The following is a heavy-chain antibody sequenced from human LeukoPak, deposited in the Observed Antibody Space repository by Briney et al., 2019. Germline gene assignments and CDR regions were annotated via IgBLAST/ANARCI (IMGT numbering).Heavy chain of an antibody. J-gene: IGHJ4*02. CDR2: INPSSGNT. CDR1: GFTFTSYY. Sequence: ASVKVSCKASGFTFTSYYMHWVRQAPGQGLEWMGIINPSSGNTDYAQKFQGRVTMTRDTSTSTVYMELSSLRSEDTAVYYCAREDYYDSSGYYGNGFDYWGQGTLVTVSS. D-gene: IGHD3-22*01. CDR3: AREDYYDSSGYYGNGFDY. V-gene: IGHV1-46*01.